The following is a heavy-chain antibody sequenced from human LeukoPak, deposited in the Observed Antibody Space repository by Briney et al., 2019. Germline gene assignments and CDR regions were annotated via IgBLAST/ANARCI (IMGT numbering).Heavy chain of an antibody. CDR3: ARGTLRFLEWSGFDP. Sequence: SETLSLTCTVSGGSISSYYGTWIRQPPGKGLKWIGNIYYNGNTNYNPSLKSRVTMSVDTSNNHFSLRLSSVTAADTAVYYCARGTLRFLEWSGFDPWGQGTLVTVSS. V-gene: IGHV4-59*01. CDR2: IYYNGNT. J-gene: IGHJ5*02. CDR1: GGSISSYY. D-gene: IGHD3-3*01.